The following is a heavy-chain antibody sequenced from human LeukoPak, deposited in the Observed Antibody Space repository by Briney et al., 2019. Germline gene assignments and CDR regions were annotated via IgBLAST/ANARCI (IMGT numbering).Heavy chain of an antibody. D-gene: IGHD6-13*01. Sequence: ASVKVSCKVSGYTLTELSMDWERQAPGKGGERMGGFDTEDGETNYAQKFQGRGTITEDTSTHTAYMELSSLRSEDTAVYYCATEYAAAGDLWGQGTLVTVSS. CDR3: ATEYAAAGDL. CDR1: GYTLTELS. CDR2: FDTEDGET. J-gene: IGHJ4*02. V-gene: IGHV1-24*01.